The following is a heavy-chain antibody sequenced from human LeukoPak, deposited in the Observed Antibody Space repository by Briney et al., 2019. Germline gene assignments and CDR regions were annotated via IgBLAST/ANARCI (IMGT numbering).Heavy chain of an antibody. CDR1: GFTFSSYW. J-gene: IGHJ4*02. CDR3: ARGRGSSWYFDD. Sequence: GGSLRLSCAASGFTFSSYWMHWVRHAPGKGLVWVSRINTDGSYTSYADSVKGRFTISRDNSKNTLYLQMNSLRAEDTAVYYCARGRGSSWYFDDWGQGTLVTVSS. V-gene: IGHV3-74*01. D-gene: IGHD6-13*01. CDR2: INTDGSYT.